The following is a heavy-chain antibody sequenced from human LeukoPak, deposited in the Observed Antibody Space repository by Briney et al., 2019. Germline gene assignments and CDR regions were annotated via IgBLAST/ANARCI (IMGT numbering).Heavy chain of an antibody. V-gene: IGHV1-69*04. J-gene: IGHJ3*02. Sequence: ASVKVSCKASGGTFSSYAISWVRQAPGQGLEWMGRIIPILGIANYAQKFQGRVTITADKSTSTAYMELSSLRSEDTAVYYCARDQGGSYSYDAFDIWGQGTMVTVSS. CDR2: IIPILGIA. CDR3: ARDQGGSYSYDAFDI. CDR1: GGTFSSYA. D-gene: IGHD1-26*01.